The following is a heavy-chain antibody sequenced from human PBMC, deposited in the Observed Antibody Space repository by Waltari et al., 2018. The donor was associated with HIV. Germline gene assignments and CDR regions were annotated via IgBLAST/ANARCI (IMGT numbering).Heavy chain of an antibody. CDR3: VVGPHYFDGPEGRGRLDYFQN. J-gene: IGHJ1*01. V-gene: IGHV5-51*01. CDR2: INPGNSDT. Sequence: EVQLVQSRKEIKKPGESLKISCTGSGYKVNTYWIGWVRQIPGKGLEWMGIINPGNSDTRYSLSSQVQVTISADTSVTTAYLHWRSLKASDTAKYYCVVGPHYFDGPEGRGRLDYFQNWGQGTLVTVSS. D-gene: IGHD3-9*01. CDR1: GYKVNTYW.